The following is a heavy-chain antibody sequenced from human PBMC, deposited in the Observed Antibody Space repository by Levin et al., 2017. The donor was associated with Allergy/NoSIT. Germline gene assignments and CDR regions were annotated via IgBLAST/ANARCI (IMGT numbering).Heavy chain of an antibody. CDR2: IYHSGST. V-gene: IGHV4-4*02. J-gene: IGHJ4*02. D-gene: IGHD3-10*01. CDR1: GGSISSSNW. Sequence: PSETLSLTCAVSGGSISSSNWWSWVRQPPGKGLEWIGEIYHSGSTNYNPSLKSRVTISVDKSKNQFSLKLSSVTAADTAVYYCATSYAGYYGSGSQLDYWGQGTLVTVSS. CDR3: ATSYAGYYGSGSQLDY.